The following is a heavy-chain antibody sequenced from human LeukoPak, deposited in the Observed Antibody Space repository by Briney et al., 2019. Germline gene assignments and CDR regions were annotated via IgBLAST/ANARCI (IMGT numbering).Heavy chain of an antibody. D-gene: IGHD3-10*01. Sequence: GGSLRLSCAASGFTFSNYWMSWVRQAPGKGLEWVANIKQGGSEKYYVDSVKGRFTVSRDNAKNSLYLQMNSLRAEDTAVYYCAKAELLSHAFDIWGQGTMVTVSS. J-gene: IGHJ3*02. CDR1: GFTFSNYW. V-gene: IGHV3-7*01. CDR3: AKAELLSHAFDI. CDR2: IKQGGSEK.